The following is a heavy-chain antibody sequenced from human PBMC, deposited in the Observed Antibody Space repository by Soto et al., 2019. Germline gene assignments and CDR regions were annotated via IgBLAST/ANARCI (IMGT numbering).Heavy chain of an antibody. V-gene: IGHV3-30-3*02. D-gene: IGHD3-16*01. CDR2: ISYDGSNK. J-gene: IGHJ4*02. Sequence: QVQLVESGGGVVQPGRSLRLSCAASGFTFSSYAMHWVRQAPGKGLEWVAVISYDGSNKYYADSVKGRFTISRDNSKNPLYSQMNSLEAEDPGGFYWGKNGGAWPRKGFLDYWGQGTLVPVSP. CDR1: GFTFSSYA. CDR3: GKNGGAWPRKGFLDY.